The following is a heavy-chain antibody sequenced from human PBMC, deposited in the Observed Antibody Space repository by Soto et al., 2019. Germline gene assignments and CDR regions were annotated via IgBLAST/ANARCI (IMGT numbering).Heavy chain of an antibody. CDR3: ARVGRTRAFGY. CDR2: INPSGGST. CDR1: GYTFTSYY. J-gene: IGHJ4*02. V-gene: IGHV1-46*03. D-gene: IGHD1-1*01. Sequence: QVQLVQSGAEVKKPGASVKVSCKASGYTFTSYYMHCVRQAPGQGLEWMGIINPSGGSTSDGQKFRGRVSMTRDTSTSTVYMGLSSLRCEGTDVYCCARVGRTRAFGYWVQGSLVTVSS.